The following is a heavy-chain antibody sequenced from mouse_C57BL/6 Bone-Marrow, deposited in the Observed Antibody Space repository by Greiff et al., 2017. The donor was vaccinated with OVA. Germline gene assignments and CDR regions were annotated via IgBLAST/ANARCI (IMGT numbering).Heavy chain of an antibody. CDR3: ARGAYGNYDWFAY. D-gene: IGHD2-1*01. J-gene: IGHJ3*01. Sequence: QVQLKQSGAELVKPGASVKMSCKASGYTFTTYPIEWMKQNHGKSLEWIGNFHPYNDDTKYNEKYKGKATLTVEKSSSTVYLELSRLTSDDSAVYYCARGAYGNYDWFAYWGQGTLVTVSA. CDR2: FHPYNDDT. V-gene: IGHV1-47*01. CDR1: GYTFTTYP.